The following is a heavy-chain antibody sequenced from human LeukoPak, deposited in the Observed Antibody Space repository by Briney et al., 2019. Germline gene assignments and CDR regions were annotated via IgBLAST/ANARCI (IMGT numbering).Heavy chain of an antibody. CDR2: IYYSGAT. D-gene: IGHD3-22*01. CDR3: ARLTYDSSAYRYYFDF. V-gene: IGHV4-39*01. Sequence: SETLSLTCTVSGGSISSNAYYWGWIRQPPGKGLEWIGTIYYSGATYYNPSLKSRVTVSVDTSKNQFSLRLSSVTAADTAVYYCARLTYDSSAYRYYFDFWGQGSLVTVSS. CDR1: GGSISSNAYY. J-gene: IGHJ4*02.